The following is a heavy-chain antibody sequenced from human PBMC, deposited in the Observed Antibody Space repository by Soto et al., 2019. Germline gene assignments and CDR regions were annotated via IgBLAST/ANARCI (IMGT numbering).Heavy chain of an antibody. D-gene: IGHD6-13*01. J-gene: IGHJ5*02. V-gene: IGHV1-2*02. CDR2: INPNSCGT. CDR1: GYTFTGYY. Sequence: QVQLVQSGAEVKKPGASVKVSCKASGYTFTGYYMHWVRQAPGQGLEWMGWINPNSCGTNYAQKFQDRVTMTRDTSISTAYMELSRLKSDDTAVYYCERAQPRIAEAGTLGWFDPWGQGTLVTVSS. CDR3: ERAQPRIAEAGTLGWFDP.